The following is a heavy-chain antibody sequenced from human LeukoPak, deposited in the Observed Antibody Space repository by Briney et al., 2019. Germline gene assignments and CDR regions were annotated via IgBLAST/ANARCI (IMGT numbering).Heavy chain of an antibody. J-gene: IGHJ4*02. CDR2: ISGSGGST. D-gene: IGHD4-17*01. CDR3: AKPVPRGDYCFDY. V-gene: IGHV3-23*01. CDR1: GFTFSTSA. Sequence: GGSLRLSCAASGFTFSTSAMHWVRQAPGKGLEWVSAISGSGGSTYYADSVKGRFTISRDNSKNTLYLQMNSLRAEDTAVYYCAKPVPRGDYCFDYWGQGTLVTVSS.